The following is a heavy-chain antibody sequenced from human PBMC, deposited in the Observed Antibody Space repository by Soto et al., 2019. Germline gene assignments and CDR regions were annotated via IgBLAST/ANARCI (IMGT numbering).Heavy chain of an antibody. CDR1: GVSMYTFY. Sequence: QVQLQESGPGVVKPSESLSLNCSVSGVSMYTFYWTWIRQPPGKGPEWIGDIYNSVSTNYSPSRKSRVTISIDTSKKQFPLKLSSVTAADTAVYYCARGLRTHDYAGYHFDYWRRGTRVTVSS. D-gene: IGHD3-16*01. CDR3: ARGLRTHDYAGYHFDY. V-gene: IGHV4-59*01. J-gene: IGHJ4*02. CDR2: IYNSVST.